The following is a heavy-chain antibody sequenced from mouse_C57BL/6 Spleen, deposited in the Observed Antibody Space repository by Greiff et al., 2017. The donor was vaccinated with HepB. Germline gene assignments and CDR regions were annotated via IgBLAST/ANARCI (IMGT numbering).Heavy chain of an antibody. J-gene: IGHJ1*03. D-gene: IGHD2-3*01. CDR2: ISSGGDYT. V-gene: IGHV5-9-1*02. CDR1: GFTFSSYA. Sequence: EVKVVESGEGLVKPGGSLKLSCAASGFTFSSYAMSWVRQTPEKRLEWVAYISSGGDYTYYADTVKGRFTISRDNAMNTLYLQMSSLKSEDTAMYYCTRDDGYYWYFDVWGTGTTVTVSS. CDR3: TRDDGYYWYFDV.